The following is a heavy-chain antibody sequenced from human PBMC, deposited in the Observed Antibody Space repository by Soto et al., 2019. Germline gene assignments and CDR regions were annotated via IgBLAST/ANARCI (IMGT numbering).Heavy chain of an antibody. V-gene: IGHV1-8*01. CDR1: GYTFTSYD. Sequence: GASVKVSCKASGYTFTSYDINWVRQATGQGLEWMGWMNPNSGNTGYAQKFQGRVTMTRNTSISTAYMELSSLRSEDTAVYYCARGISEYYYDSSGYYSPFDYWGRGTLVTVSS. D-gene: IGHD3-22*01. J-gene: IGHJ4*02. CDR2: MNPNSGNT. CDR3: ARGISEYYYDSSGYYSPFDY.